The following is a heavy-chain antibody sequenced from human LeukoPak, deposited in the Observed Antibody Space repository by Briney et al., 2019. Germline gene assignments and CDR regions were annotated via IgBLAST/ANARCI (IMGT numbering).Heavy chain of an antibody. CDR1: DDPINSGVYY. Sequence: SETLSLTCTVSDDPINSGVYYWNWIRQPAGKGLEWIGHIYTSGTTTNSNPSLKSRAAISLDTSKNHFSLKLSSVTAADTAVYYCARAKKRSGRSRNFYLDVWGKGTTVTVSS. CDR2: IYTSGTTT. J-gene: IGHJ6*03. V-gene: IGHV4-61*09. CDR3: ARAKKRSGRSRNFYLDV. D-gene: IGHD1-26*01.